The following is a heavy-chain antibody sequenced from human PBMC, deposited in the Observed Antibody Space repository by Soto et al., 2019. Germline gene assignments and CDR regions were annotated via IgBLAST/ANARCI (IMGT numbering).Heavy chain of an antibody. Sequence: SETLSLTCTVSGGSISSISYYWGWIRQPPGKGLEWIGSIYYSGSTYYNPSLKSRVTISVDTSKNQFSLKLSSVTAADTAVYYCAAVVVPAAIVYYYYGMDVWGQGTTVTVSS. CDR2: IYYSGST. CDR3: AAVVVPAAIVYYYYGMDV. V-gene: IGHV4-39*01. CDR1: GGSISSISYY. D-gene: IGHD2-2*01. J-gene: IGHJ6*02.